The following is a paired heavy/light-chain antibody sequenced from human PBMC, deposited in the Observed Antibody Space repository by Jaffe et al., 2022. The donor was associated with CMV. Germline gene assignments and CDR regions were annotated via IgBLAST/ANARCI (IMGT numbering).Heavy chain of an antibody. CDR1: GFTFSYYT. CDR3: ARDSLDSSGHYYANY. V-gene: IGHV3-21*01. D-gene: IGHD3-22*01. J-gene: IGHJ4*02. Sequence: EVQLVESGGGLVKPGGSLRLSCAASGFTFSYYTMTWVRQAPGKGLEWVSSMSGASYIEYANSVQGRFTISRDNAKNSLYLQMNGLRVEDTAVYYCARDSLDSSGHYYANYWGQGTLVTVSS. CDR2: MSGASYI.
Light chain of an antibody. J-gene: IGKJ2*01. CDR3: QQYGTSPYT. Sequence: EIVLTQSPGTLSLSPGERATLSCRASQSTSGSYLAWYQQKPGQAPRLLIYDASSRATGIADRFSGSGSGTDFTLTISRLESEDFAVYYCQQYGTSPYTFGQGTKLEIK. CDR1: QSTSGSY. V-gene: IGKV3-20*01. CDR2: DAS.